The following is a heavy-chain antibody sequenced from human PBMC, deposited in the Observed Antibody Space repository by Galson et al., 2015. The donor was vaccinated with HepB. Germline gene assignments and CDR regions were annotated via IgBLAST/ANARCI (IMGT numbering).Heavy chain of an antibody. CDR2: LNSDGSST. J-gene: IGHJ4*02. Sequence: SLRLSCAASGFTFSTYWMHWVRQAPGKGLVWVSRLNSDGSSTSYADSVKGRFTISRDNAKNTLYLQVNSLRAEDTSVYYCAGAVTAAGLFDYWGQGALVTVSS. V-gene: IGHV3-74*01. CDR3: AGAVTAAGLFDY. D-gene: IGHD6-13*01. CDR1: GFTFSTYW.